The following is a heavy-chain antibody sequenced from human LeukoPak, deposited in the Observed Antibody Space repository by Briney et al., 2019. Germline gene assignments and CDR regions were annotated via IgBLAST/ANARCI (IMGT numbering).Heavy chain of an antibody. J-gene: IGHJ6*03. CDR3: ARSKVETGRYFYYYMDV. Sequence: PGGSLRLSCAASGFTVSGYYMNWVRQAPGKGLEWVSVIYSDGSAYYADSVKGRFTISRDNSKHTLHLQMNSLGAEDTAVYYCARSKVETGRYFYYYMDVWGKGTTVTVSS. D-gene: IGHD4-23*01. CDR1: GFTVSGYY. V-gene: IGHV3-53*01. CDR2: IYSDGSA.